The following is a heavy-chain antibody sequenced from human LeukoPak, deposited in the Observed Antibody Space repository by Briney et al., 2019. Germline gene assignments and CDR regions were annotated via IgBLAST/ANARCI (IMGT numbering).Heavy chain of an antibody. D-gene: IGHD2-21*02. V-gene: IGHV3-74*01. J-gene: IGHJ4*02. CDR1: GFTFSTYL. Sequence: GALRLSCAASGFTFSTYLMHWVRQAPGKGLVWVSVINPEGTTATYADYVDGRITISRDNAKNTLYLQMDSLRAEDTAIYYCVFFYTALKIPYWGQGGLVTVSS. CDR2: INPEGTTA. CDR3: VFFYTALKIPY.